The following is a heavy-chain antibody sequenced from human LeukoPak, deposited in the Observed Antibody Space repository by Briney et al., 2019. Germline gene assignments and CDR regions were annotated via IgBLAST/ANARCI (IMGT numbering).Heavy chain of an antibody. V-gene: IGHV4-34*01. CDR3: ARDPDGNSEDGYFDY. Sequence: SETLSLTCAVYGGSFSGYYWSWIRQPPGKGLEWIGEIYHSGSTNYNPSLKSRVTISVDKSKNQFSLKLSSVTAADTAVYYCARDPDGNSEDGYFDYWGQGTLVTVSS. CDR2: IYHSGST. J-gene: IGHJ4*02. CDR1: GGSFSGYY. D-gene: IGHD4-23*01.